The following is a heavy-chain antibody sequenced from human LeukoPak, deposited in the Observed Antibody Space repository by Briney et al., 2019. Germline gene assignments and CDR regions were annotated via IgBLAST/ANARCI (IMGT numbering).Heavy chain of an antibody. Sequence: GGSLRLSCAASGFTFSEYSMHWVRQAPGKGLEYVSAISTNGGSTYYANSVKGRFTISRDNSKNTLYLQMNSLRAEDTAVYYCAREAAVGATQFDYWGQGTLVTVSS. CDR2: ISTNGGST. J-gene: IGHJ4*02. D-gene: IGHD1-26*01. CDR3: AREAAVGATQFDY. CDR1: GFTFSEYS. V-gene: IGHV3-64*01.